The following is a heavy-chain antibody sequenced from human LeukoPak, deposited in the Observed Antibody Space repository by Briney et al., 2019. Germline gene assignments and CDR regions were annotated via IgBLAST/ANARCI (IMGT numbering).Heavy chain of an antibody. CDR2: INHSGST. J-gene: IGHJ4*02. V-gene: IGHV4-34*01. D-gene: IGHD5-18*01. Sequence: SETLSLTCAVYGGSFSGYYWSWIRQPPGKGLEWIGEINHSGSTNYNPSLKSRVTISVDTSENQFSLKLSSVTAADTAVYYCARVQWAGGYSYGIFDYWGQGTLVTVSS. CDR1: GGSFSGYY. CDR3: ARVQWAGGYSYGIFDY.